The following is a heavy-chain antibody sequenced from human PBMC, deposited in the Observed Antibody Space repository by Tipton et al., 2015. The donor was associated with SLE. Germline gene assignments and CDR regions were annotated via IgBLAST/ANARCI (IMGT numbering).Heavy chain of an antibody. V-gene: IGHV1-18*01. D-gene: IGHD1-7*01. CDR1: HYTFTSYG. CDR3: ARDRAPAGTARRSDAFDI. J-gene: IGHJ3*02. CDR2: ISAYNGNT. Sequence: QSGAEVKKPGASVKVSCKASHYTFTSYGITWVRQAPGQGLEWMGWISAYNGNTNYAQKLRGRVTMTTDTSTSTAYMELRSLRSDDTAVYYCARDRAPAGTARRSDAFDIWGQGTMVTVSS.